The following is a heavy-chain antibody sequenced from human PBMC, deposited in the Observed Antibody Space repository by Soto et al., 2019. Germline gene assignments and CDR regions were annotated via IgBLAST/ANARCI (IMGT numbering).Heavy chain of an antibody. V-gene: IGHV3-23*01. CDR2: ISGSGGST. D-gene: IGHD6-19*01. CDR3: AKEEGYSSGWTEIGY. Sequence: GGSLRLSCAASGFTLSSYAMSWVRQAPGKGLEWVSGISGSGGSTYYADSVKGRFTISRDNSKNALYLQMNSLRAEDTAVYYCAKEEGYSSGWTEIGYWGQGTLVTVSS. J-gene: IGHJ4*02. CDR1: GFTLSSYA.